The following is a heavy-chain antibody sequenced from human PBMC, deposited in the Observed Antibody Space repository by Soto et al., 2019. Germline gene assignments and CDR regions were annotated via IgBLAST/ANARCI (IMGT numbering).Heavy chain of an antibody. CDR3: ARVNVVVVAASSYYYYYGMDV. CDR1: GGTFSSYA. D-gene: IGHD2-15*01. V-gene: IGHV1-69*13. CDR2: IIPIFGTA. Sequence: SVKVSCKASGGTFSSYAISWVRQAPGQGLEWMGGIIPIFGTANYAQKFQGRVTITADESTSTAYMELSSLRSEDTAVYYCARVNVVVVAASSYYYYYGMDVWGQGATVTVSS. J-gene: IGHJ6*02.